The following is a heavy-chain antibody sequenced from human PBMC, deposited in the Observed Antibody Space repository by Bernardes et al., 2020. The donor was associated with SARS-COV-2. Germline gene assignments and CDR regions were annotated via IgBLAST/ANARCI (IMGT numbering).Heavy chain of an antibody. J-gene: IGHJ4*02. CDR2: INRNGGST. D-gene: IGHD5-18*01. Sequence: SLRPPCAASGFIFNDYGMSWVRQAPGKGLEWVSGINRNGGSTGHADSVKGRFTISRDNAKNSLYLQLNSLRAEDTALYHCARGYFYGPFDLWGQGTLVTVSS. CDR3: ARGYFYGPFDL. V-gene: IGHV3-20*01. CDR1: GFIFNDYG.